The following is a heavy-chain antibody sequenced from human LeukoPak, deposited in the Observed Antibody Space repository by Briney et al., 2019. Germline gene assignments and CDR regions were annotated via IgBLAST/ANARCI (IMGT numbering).Heavy chain of an antibody. D-gene: IGHD2-21*02. CDR2: IYYSGST. CDR1: GGSISSYY. J-gene: IGHJ6*03. CDR3: AREVVVTAMNYMDV. V-gene: IGHV4-59*01. Sequence: SETLSLTCTVSGGSISSYYWSWIRQPPGKGLEWIGYIYYSGSTTYNPSLKSRVTISVDTSKNQFSLKLSSVTAADTAVYYCAREVVVTAMNYMDVWGKGPTVTVSS.